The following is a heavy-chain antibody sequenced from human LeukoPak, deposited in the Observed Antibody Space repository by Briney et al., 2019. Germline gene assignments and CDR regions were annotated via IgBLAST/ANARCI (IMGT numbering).Heavy chain of an antibody. D-gene: IGHD5-12*01. CDR1: GFTFSNAW. J-gene: IGHJ4*02. Sequence: GGSLRLSCAASGFTFSNAWMNWVRQAPGKGLEWVGRIKVKAAGGTTDYAAPVKGRFTISRDDSKNTLFLQMNSLKTEGTAVYYCTTESLVSHGGYDYFDYWGQGTLVTVSS. V-gene: IGHV3-15*05. CDR2: IKVKAAGGTT. CDR3: TTESLVSHGGYDYFDY.